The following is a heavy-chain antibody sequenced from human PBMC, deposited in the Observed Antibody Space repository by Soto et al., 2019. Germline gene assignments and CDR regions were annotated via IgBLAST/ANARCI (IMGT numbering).Heavy chain of an antibody. CDR3: TTDPVTVTTFYYYGMDV. J-gene: IGHJ6*02. Sequence: EVQLVESGGGLVQPGGSLRLSSAASGFTFSNAWMSWVRQAPGKGLEWVGRIKSKTDGGTTDYAAPVKGRFTISRDDSKNTLYLQMNSLKTEDTAVYYCTTDPVTVTTFYYYGMDVWGQGTTVTVSS. D-gene: IGHD4-17*01. CDR1: GFTFSNAW. CDR2: IKSKTDGGTT. V-gene: IGHV3-15*01.